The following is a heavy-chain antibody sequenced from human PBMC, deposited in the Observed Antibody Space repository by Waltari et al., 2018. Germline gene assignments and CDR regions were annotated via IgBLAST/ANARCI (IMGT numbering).Heavy chain of an antibody. CDR3: ARDRAPHYDFWSGYYYYGMDV. Sequence: QVQLQESGPGLVKPSGTLSITCAVSGGSISSSNGWSWVRKTTGKGLGWIGEIYHSGSTNFNPSLKSRVTISVDKSKNQFSLKLSSVTAADTAVYYCARDRAPHYDFWSGYYYYGMDVWGQGTTVTVSS. D-gene: IGHD3-3*01. V-gene: IGHV4-4*02. CDR2: IYHSGST. CDR1: GGSISSSNG. J-gene: IGHJ6*02.